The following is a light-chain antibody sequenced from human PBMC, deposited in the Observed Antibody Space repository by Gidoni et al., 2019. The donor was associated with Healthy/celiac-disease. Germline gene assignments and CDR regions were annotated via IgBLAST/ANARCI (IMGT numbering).Light chain of an antibody. V-gene: IGLV2-14*03. CDR2: DVI. Sequence: QSALTQPASVSGSPGRSITISCTGTSSDVGGYNYVSWYQQHPGKAPKLMIYDVINRPSGVSKRFSGSKSGNTASLTISGLQAEDEADYYCSSYTSSSTLKVFGGGTKLTVL. CDR3: SSYTSSSTLKV. CDR1: SSDVGGYNY. J-gene: IGLJ2*01.